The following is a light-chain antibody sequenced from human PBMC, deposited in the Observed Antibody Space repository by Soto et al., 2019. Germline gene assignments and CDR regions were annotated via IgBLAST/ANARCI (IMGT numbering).Light chain of an antibody. J-gene: IGLJ1*01. CDR3: SSYVSSNYV. Sequence: QSALTQPASVSGSPGQSITFSCTGTSSDVGGSNYVSWYQQHSGKAPKLIIFDVSHRPSGFSNRFSGSKSGNTASLTISGLQAEDEADYYCSSYVSSNYVFGTGTKLTVL. CDR1: SSDVGGSNY. V-gene: IGLV2-14*03. CDR2: DVS.